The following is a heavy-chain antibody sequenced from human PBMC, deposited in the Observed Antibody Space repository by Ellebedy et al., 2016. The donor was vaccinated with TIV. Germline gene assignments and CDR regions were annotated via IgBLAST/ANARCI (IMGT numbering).Heavy chain of an antibody. J-gene: IGHJ5*02. V-gene: IGHV4-38-2*02. CDR3: ARDPTSYRFDP. CDR1: GYSISSGYY. CDR2: IYHSGST. Sequence: SETLSLTCTVSGYSISSGYYRGWIRQPPGKGLEWIGSIYHSGSTYYNPSLKSRVTISVDTSKNQFSLKLSSVTAADTAVYYCARDPTSYRFDPWGQGTLVTVSS.